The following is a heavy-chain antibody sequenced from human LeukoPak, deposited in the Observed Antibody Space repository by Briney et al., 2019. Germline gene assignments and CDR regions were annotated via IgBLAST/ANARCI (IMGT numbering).Heavy chain of an antibody. D-gene: IGHD3-22*01. V-gene: IGHV1-69*04. J-gene: IGHJ4*02. CDR1: GGTFSSYA. Sequence: ASVKVSCKASGGTFSSYAISWVRQAPGQGLEWMGRIIPILGIANYAQKFQGRVTITRDKSTSTAYMELSSLRSEDTAVYYCARDNSDYDSSGYLDYWGQGTLVTVSS. CDR2: IIPILGIA. CDR3: ARDNSDYDSSGYLDY.